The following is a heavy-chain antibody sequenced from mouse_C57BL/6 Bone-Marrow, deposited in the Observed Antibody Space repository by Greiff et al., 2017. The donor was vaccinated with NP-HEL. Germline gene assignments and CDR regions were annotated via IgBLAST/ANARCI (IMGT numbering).Heavy chain of an antibody. CDR1: GFTFSDYG. J-gene: IGHJ3*01. Sequence: DVHLVESGGGLVKPGGSLKLSCAASGFTFSDYGMHWVRQAPEKGLEWVAYISSGSSTNYYADTVKGRFTISRDNAKNTLFLQMTSLRSEDTAMYYCARMFAYWGQGTLVTVSA. CDR2: ISSGSSTN. CDR3: ARMFAY. V-gene: IGHV5-17*01.